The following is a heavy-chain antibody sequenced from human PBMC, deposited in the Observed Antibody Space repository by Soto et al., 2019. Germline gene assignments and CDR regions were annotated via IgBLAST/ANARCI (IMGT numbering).Heavy chain of an antibody. CDR2: MSYSGRT. CDR1: GGSISSAEYY. V-gene: IGHV4-30-4*01. Sequence: PSEPLSLTCNVSGGSISSAEYYWTWICQPPGKGVEWIGYMSYSGRTSYNPSLTSRVTRGRDTAKNQRSLSLSSVTAADTAVYYCARTLILRFFDGLDCWGQGTLVTVSS. J-gene: IGHJ4*02. D-gene: IGHD3-9*01. CDR3: ARTLILRFFDGLDC.